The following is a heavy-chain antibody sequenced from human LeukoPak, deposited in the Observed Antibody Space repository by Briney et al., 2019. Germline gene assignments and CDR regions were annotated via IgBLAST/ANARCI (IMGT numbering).Heavy chain of an antibody. CDR2: IIPILGIA. V-gene: IGHV1-69*04. D-gene: IGHD6-13*01. CDR3: AREGSSSCLDY. CDR1: GGTFSSYA. Sequence: ASMKVSCKASGGTFSSYAISWVRQAPGQGLEWMGRIIPILGIANYAQKFQGRVTITADKSTSTAYMELSSLRSEDTAVYYCAREGSSSCLDYWGQGTLVTVSS. J-gene: IGHJ4*02.